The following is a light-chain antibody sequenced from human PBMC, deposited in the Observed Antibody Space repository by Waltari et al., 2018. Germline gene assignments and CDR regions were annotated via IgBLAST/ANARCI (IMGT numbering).Light chain of an antibody. CDR1: HMVASNY. CDR2: GAT. Sequence: ENVLTQSPGPLSLSPGARATLSCRASHMVASNYIAWYQQRPGQAPRLLIFGATSRATGIPDRFSGSGSGTDFTLTISRLEPEDFVVYYCQHYGNSPQLTFAGGTRLEIK. CDR3: QHYGNSPQLT. J-gene: IGKJ4*01. V-gene: IGKV3-20*01.